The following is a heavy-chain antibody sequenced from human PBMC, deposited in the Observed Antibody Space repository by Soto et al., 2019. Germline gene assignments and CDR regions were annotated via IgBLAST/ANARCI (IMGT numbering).Heavy chain of an antibody. V-gene: IGHV4-59*01. J-gene: IGHJ4*02. CDR1: GGSISDYY. Sequence: QVQLQESGPGLVKPSETLSLTCTVSGGSISDYYWSWIRQPPGKGLEWIGYIYHTTNYNPSLKSRVSISVNTSKNQFSLKMTSVTAADTPPYYCARTSPMAGRFDYWGQGTLVTVSS. D-gene: IGHD6-19*01. CDR2: IYHTT. CDR3: ARTSPMAGRFDY.